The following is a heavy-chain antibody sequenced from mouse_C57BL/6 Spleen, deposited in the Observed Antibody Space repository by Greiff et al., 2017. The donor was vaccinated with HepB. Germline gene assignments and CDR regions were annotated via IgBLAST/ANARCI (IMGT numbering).Heavy chain of an antibody. CDR2: IYPGDGDT. CDR3: ARDNVWVLFDY. CDR1: GYAFSSSW. D-gene: IGHD4-1*01. J-gene: IGHJ2*01. Sequence: QVTLKESGPELVKPGASVKISCKASGYAFSSSWMNWVKQRPGKGLEWIGRIYPGDGDTNYNGKFKGKATLTADKSSSTAYMQLSSLTSEDSAVSFCARDNVWVLFDYWGQGTTLTVSS. V-gene: IGHV1-82*01.